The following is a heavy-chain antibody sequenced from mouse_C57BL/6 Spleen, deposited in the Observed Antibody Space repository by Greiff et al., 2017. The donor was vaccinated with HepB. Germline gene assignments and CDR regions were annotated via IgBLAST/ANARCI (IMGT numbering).Heavy chain of an antibody. Sequence: EVQLQQSGPELVKPGASVKMSCKASGYTFTDYNMHWVKQSHGKSLEWIGYINPNNGGTSYNQKFKGKATLTVNKSSSTAYMELRSLTSEESEVYYCARRAVYSGIVGWFDYWGQGTTLTVSS. J-gene: IGHJ2*01. V-gene: IGHV1-22*01. D-gene: IGHD2-3*01. CDR2: INPNNGGT. CDR1: GYTFTDYN. CDR3: ARRAVYSGIVGWFDY.